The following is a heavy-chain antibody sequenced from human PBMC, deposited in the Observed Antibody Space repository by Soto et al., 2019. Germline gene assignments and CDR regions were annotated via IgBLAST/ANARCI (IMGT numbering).Heavy chain of an antibody. CDR1: GYTFTGYY. D-gene: IGHD6-19*01. CDR2: INPNSGGT. Sequence: ASVKVSCKASGYTFTGYYMHWVRQAPGQGLEWMGWINPNSGGTNYAQKFQGWVTMTRDTSISTAYMELSRLRSDDTAVYYCARERRAVAGTNDYWGQATRVSVAS. V-gene: IGHV1-2*04. J-gene: IGHJ4*02. CDR3: ARERRAVAGTNDY.